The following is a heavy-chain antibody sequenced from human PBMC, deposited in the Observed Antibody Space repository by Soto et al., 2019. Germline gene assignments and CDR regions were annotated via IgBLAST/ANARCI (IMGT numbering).Heavy chain of an antibody. V-gene: IGHV3-7*05. J-gene: IGHJ4*02. CDR2: IDGEGSEK. CDR1: QFTFSSYW. Sequence: GGSLRLSCETSQFTFSSYWMTWVRRTPGRGLEWVANIDGEGSEKNYADSVKGRFTISRDNAKKSLSLQMNTLRDEDTAVYYCARGLYNGSPHLFYWGQGTLVTVSS. D-gene: IGHD1-26*01. CDR3: ARGLYNGSPHLFY.